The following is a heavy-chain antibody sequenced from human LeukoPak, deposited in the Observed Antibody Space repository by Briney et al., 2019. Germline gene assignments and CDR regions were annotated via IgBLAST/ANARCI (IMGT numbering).Heavy chain of an antibody. CDR3: AREGRAYRYTSSWYPTPSWIDP. CDR2: ISSSSSYI. Sequence: GGSLRLSCAASGFTFSSYSMSWVRQASGKGLEWASVISSSSSYIYYADSVKGRFTISRDNAKNSLSLQMNSLRAEDTAVYYCAREGRAYRYTSSWYPTPSWIDPWGQGTLVTVSS. CDR1: GFTFSSYS. J-gene: IGHJ5*02. D-gene: IGHD6-13*01. V-gene: IGHV3-21*01.